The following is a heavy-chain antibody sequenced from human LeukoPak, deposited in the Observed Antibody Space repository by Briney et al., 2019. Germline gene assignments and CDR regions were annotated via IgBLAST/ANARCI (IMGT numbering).Heavy chain of an antibody. CDR2: ISSSSSYI. J-gene: IGHJ4*02. CDR1: GFTFSSYS. CDR3: ARRYCSGGSCDAFDY. Sequence: GGSLRLSCAASGFTFSSYSMNWVRQAPGKGLEWVSSISSSSSYIYYADSVKGRFTISRDNAKNSLYLQMNSLRAEDTAVYYCARRYCSGGSCDAFDYWGQGTLVTVSS. D-gene: IGHD2-15*01. V-gene: IGHV3-21*01.